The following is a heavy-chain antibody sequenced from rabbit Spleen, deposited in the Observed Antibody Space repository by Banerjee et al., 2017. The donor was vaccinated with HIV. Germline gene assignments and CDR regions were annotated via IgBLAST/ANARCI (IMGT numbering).Heavy chain of an antibody. J-gene: IGHJ4*01. Sequence: QLKETGGGLVQPGGSLTLSCKASGFDFSSYYMNWVRQAPGKGLEWIGYIDPLFGITYYANWVNGRFSISRENAQNTVFLQMTSLTAADTATYICARDLVTVIGWNFNLWGQGTLVTVS. CDR1: GFDFSSYY. D-gene: IGHD5-1*01. CDR2: IDPLFGIT. CDR3: ARDLVTVIGWNFNL. V-gene: IGHV1S7*01.